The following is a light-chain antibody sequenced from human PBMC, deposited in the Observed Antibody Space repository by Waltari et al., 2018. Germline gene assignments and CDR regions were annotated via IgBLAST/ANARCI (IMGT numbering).Light chain of an antibody. Sequence: QSALTQPASVSGSPGRSITISSTGTRSAIGAYNSVSWYQQHPGKAPKLMISDVSNRPSGVSNRFSGSKSCNTASLGISGLQTEDEADYYCSSYTSTGARLFGGGTKVTVL. CDR1: RSAIGAYNS. CDR3: SSYTSTGARL. CDR2: DVS. V-gene: IGLV2-14*03. J-gene: IGLJ2*01.